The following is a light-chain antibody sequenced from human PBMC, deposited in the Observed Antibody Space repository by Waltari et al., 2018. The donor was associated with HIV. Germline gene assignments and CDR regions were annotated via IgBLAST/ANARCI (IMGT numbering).Light chain of an antibody. Sequence: QSVLTQPPSASGTPGQRVTISCSGSSSNIGRNYVYWSQQLPGPAPKLLIYRNNQRPSGVPDRFSGSKSGTSASLAISGLRSEDEADYYCAAWDDSLSVVVFGGGTKLTVL. CDR2: RNN. J-gene: IGLJ2*01. V-gene: IGLV1-47*01. CDR3: AAWDDSLSVVV. CDR1: SSNIGRNY.